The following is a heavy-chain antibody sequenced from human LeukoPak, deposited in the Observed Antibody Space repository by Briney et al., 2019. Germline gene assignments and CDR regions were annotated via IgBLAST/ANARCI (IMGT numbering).Heavy chain of an antibody. V-gene: IGHV1-2*02. CDR1: GYTFTGYY. D-gene: IGHD2-8*01. CDR2: INPNSGGT. Sequence: ASVKVSCKASGYTFTGYYMHWVRQAPGQGLEWMGWINPNSGGTNYAQKFQGRVTMTRDTSISTAYMELSRLRSDDTAVYYCARGRRDIVLMVYAPGEDAFDIWGQGTMVTVSS. J-gene: IGHJ3*02. CDR3: ARGRRDIVLMVYAPGEDAFDI.